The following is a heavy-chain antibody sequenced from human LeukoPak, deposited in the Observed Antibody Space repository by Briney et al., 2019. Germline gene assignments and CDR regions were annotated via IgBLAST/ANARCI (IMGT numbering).Heavy chain of an antibody. CDR3: ARDRGIAAAGNYYMDV. CDR1: GYTFTSYY. V-gene: IGHV1-46*01. D-gene: IGHD6-13*01. CDR2: INPSGGST. Sequence: GASVKVSCKASGYTFTSYYMHWVRQAPGQGLEWMGIINPSGGSTSYAQKFQGRVTMTRDMSTSTVYMELSSLRSEDTAVYYCARDRGIAAAGNYYMDVWGKGTTVTISS. J-gene: IGHJ6*03.